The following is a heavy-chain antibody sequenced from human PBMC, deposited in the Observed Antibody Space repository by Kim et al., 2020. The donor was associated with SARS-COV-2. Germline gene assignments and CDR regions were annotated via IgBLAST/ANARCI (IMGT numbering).Heavy chain of an antibody. CDR3: ARLIYDFWSGYKTYYYYGMDV. V-gene: IGHV4-39*01. D-gene: IGHD3-3*01. J-gene: IGHJ6*02. CDR2: IYYSGST. Sequence: SETLSLTCTVSGGSISSSSYYWGWIRQPPGKGLEWIGSIYYSGSTYYNPSLKSRVTISVDTSKNQFSLKLSSVTAADTAVYYCARLIYDFWSGYKTYYYYGMDVWGQGTTVTVSS. CDR1: GGSISSSSYY.